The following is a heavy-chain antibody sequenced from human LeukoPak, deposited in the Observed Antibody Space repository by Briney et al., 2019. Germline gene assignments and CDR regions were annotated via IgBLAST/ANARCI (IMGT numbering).Heavy chain of an antibody. CDR2: ISGSGGST. J-gene: IGHJ6*02. Sequence: GGSLRLSCAASGFTFSSYAMSWVRQAPGKGLEWVSAISGSGGSTYYADSVKGRFTISRDNSKNTLYLQMNSLRAEDTAVYYCAKDAEWREAPKLQSLMDVWGQGTTVTVSS. V-gene: IGHV3-23*01. D-gene: IGHD3-3*01. CDR1: GFTFSSYA. CDR3: AKDAEWREAPKLQSLMDV.